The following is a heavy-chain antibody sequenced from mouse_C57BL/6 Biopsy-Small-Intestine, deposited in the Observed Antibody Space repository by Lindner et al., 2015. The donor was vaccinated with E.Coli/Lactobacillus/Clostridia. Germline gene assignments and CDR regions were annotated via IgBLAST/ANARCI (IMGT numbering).Heavy chain of an antibody. J-gene: IGHJ2*01. D-gene: IGHD1-1*01. CDR2: IDPETGGT. Sequence: VQLQESGPELVKPGASVKLSCKASGYTFTSYDINWVKQRPGQGLEWIGAIDPETGGTAYNQKFKGKAILTADKSSSTAYMELRSLTSEDSAVYYCTRSDYYGSRSFDYWGQGTTLTVSS. V-gene: IGHV1-85*01. CDR1: GYTFTSYD. CDR3: TRSDYYGSRSFDY.